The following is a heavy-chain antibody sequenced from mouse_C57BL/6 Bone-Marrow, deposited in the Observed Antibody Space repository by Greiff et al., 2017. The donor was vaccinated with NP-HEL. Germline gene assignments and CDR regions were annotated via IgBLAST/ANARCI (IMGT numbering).Heavy chain of an antibody. Sequence: EVQGVESGGDLVKPGGSLKLSCAASGFTFRSYGMSWVRQTPDKRLEWVATISSGGSYTYYPDSVKGRFPISRDNAKNTLYLQMNSLKSEDTAMYYCARRGLLLRYHYAMDYWGQGTSVTVSS. J-gene: IGHJ4*01. CDR1: GFTFRSYG. V-gene: IGHV5-6*01. CDR2: ISSGGSYT. CDR3: ARRGLLLRYHYAMDY. D-gene: IGHD1-1*01.